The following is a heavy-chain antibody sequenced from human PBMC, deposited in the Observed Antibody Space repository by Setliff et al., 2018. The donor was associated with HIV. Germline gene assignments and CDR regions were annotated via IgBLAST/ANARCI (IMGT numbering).Heavy chain of an antibody. CDR1: GGSFSGYY. D-gene: IGHD5-12*01. Sequence: SETLSLTCAVYGGSFSGYYWSWIRQPPGKGLEWIGEINHRGSTNCNPSLKSRVSISVDTSKNQFSLKLSSVTAADTAVYYCATLKMATIYRDFDYWGQGTPVTV. V-gene: IGHV4-34*01. CDR2: INHRGST. CDR3: ATLKMATIYRDFDY. J-gene: IGHJ4*02.